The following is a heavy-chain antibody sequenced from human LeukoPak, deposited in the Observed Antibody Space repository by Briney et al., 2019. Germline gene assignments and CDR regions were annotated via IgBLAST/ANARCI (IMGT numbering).Heavy chain of an antibody. J-gene: IGHJ4*02. Sequence: KPGASLQISCKGSGYSFTSYWIGWVRQMPGKGLEWMGIIYPGDSDTRYSPSFQGQVTTSADKSISTAYLQWSSLKASDTAMYYCARQPYYDYVWGSFSPGYYFDYWGQGTLVTVSS. V-gene: IGHV5-51*01. D-gene: IGHD3-16*01. CDR1: GYSFTSYW. CDR2: IYPGDSDT. CDR3: ARQPYYDYVWGSFSPGYYFDY.